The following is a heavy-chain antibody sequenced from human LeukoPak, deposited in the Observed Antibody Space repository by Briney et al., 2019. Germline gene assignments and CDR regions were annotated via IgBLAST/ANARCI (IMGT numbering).Heavy chain of an antibody. D-gene: IGHD3-10*01. V-gene: IGHV1-2*02. J-gene: IGHJ6*03. CDR1: GYTFTEFY. CDR3: ARGHGSYYYYMDV. CDR2: INPNSGGT. Sequence: ASVTVSFKASGYTFTEFYMLSLRQAPGKGLEWMGWINPNSGGTDYAQKFQDRVTMTRDTSTSTAYMELSRLRSDDTAVYHCARGHGSYYYYMDVWGKGTTVTVSS.